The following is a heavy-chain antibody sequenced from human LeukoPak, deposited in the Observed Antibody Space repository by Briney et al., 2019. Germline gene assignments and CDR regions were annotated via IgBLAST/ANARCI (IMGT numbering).Heavy chain of an antibody. D-gene: IGHD6-13*01. Sequence: GASVKVSCKASGGTFSSYAISWVRQAPGQGLEWMGRIIPILGIANYAQKFQDRVTITADKSTSTAYMELSSLRSEDTAVYYCARAGYSSSWWRYWGQGTLVTVSS. CDR2: IIPILGIA. CDR3: ARAGYSSSWWRY. J-gene: IGHJ4*02. CDR1: GGTFSSYA. V-gene: IGHV1-69*04.